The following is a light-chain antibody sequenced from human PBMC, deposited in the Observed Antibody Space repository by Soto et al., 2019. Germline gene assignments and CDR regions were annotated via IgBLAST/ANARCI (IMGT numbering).Light chain of an antibody. CDR1: SSDVGGYNS. CDR2: EVN. J-gene: IGLJ2*01. V-gene: IGLV2-8*01. CDR3: SSHAGSINVA. Sequence: QSVLTQPPSASGSPGQSVTISCTGTSSDVGGYNSVSWYQHHPGKAPQLMIYEVNKRPSGVSDRFSGSKSGNTASLTVSGLRAEDEADYYCSSHAGSINVAFGGGTQLTVL.